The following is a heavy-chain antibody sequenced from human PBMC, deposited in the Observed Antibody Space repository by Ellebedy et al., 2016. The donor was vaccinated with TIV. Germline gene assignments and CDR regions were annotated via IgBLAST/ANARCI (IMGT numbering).Heavy chain of an antibody. CDR2: INHSGST. J-gene: IGHJ6*03. D-gene: IGHD5-18*01. V-gene: IGHV4-34*01. CDR1: GGSFSGYY. Sequence: SETLSLXXAVYGGSFSGYYWSWIRQPPGKGLEWIGEINHSGSTNYNPSLKSRVTISVDTSKNQFSLKLSSVTAADTAVYYCARQPRRSERWIQLWPRNYYMDVWGKGTTVTVSS. CDR3: ARQPRRSERWIQLWPRNYYMDV.